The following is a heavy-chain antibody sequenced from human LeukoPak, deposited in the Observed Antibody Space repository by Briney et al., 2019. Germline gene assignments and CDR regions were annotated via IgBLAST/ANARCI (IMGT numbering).Heavy chain of an antibody. J-gene: IGHJ5*02. D-gene: IGHD6-6*01. CDR3: ARDSSSSHYNWFDP. V-gene: IGHV4-30-2*01. Sequence: KPSETLSLTCTVSGGSISSGGYYWSWIRQPPGKGLEWIGYIYHSGSTYYSPSLKSRVTISVDRSKNQFSLKLSSVTAADTAVYYCARDSSSSHYNWFDPWGQGTLVTVSS. CDR1: GGSISSGGYY. CDR2: IYHSGST.